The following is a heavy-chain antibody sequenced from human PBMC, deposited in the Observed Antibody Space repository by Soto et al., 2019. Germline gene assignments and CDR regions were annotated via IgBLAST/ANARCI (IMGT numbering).Heavy chain of an antibody. CDR3: VTPSGWYPDY. V-gene: IGHV3-30*03. CDR1: GFTFSDYG. D-gene: IGHD6-19*01. Sequence: QVQLVESGGGVVQPGGSLRLSCAVSGFTFSDYGMHWVRQAPGKGLELVGVISPDGVNRYYPDSLRGRFTISRDNSKNTLYLQISSLRGEDTAVYYCVTPSGWYPDYWGPGTHVTVSS. J-gene: IGHJ4*02. CDR2: ISPDGVNR.